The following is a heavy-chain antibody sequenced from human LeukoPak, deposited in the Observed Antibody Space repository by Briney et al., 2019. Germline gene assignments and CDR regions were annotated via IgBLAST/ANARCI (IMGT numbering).Heavy chain of an antibody. CDR2: MSYDGSNK. CDR3: AKDIYYDSSGYRGYFDY. D-gene: IGHD3-22*01. Sequence: PGGSLRLSCAASGFTFSGYAMHWVRQAPGKGLEWVAVMSYDGSNKYYVDSVKGRFTVSRDNSKNTLYLQMNSLRAEDTAVYYCAKDIYYDSSGYRGYFDYWGRGTLVTVSS. J-gene: IGHJ4*02. CDR1: GFTFSGYA. V-gene: IGHV3-30*18.